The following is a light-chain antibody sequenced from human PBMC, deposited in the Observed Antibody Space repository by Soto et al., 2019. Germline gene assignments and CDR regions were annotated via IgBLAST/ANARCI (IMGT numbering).Light chain of an antibody. Sequence: EIVLTQSPGTLSLSPGERATLSCRASKSVSSYLARYQQKPGQAPRLLIYGASSRSTGIPDRFSGSGSGTDFTLTISRLEPEHSAVYHCQQYGSSRRTFGQGTKVEIK. CDR2: GAS. CDR1: KSVSSY. J-gene: IGKJ1*01. V-gene: IGKV3-20*01. CDR3: QQYGSSRRT.